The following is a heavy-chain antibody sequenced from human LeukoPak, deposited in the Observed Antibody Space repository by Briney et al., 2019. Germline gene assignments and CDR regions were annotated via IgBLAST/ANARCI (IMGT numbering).Heavy chain of an antibody. J-gene: IGHJ4*02. D-gene: IGHD6-19*01. Sequence: GRSLRLSCAASGFTFSNYAMHWVRQAPGKGLEWVAVISYDGSTKYYADSVKGRFTISRDNSKNTLYLQMNSLRAEDTAVYYCAKDFVYGSGWYKTRLHFNYWGQETLVTVS. CDR1: GFTFSNYA. CDR2: ISYDGSTK. V-gene: IGHV3-30*18. CDR3: AKDFVYGSGWYKTRLHFNY.